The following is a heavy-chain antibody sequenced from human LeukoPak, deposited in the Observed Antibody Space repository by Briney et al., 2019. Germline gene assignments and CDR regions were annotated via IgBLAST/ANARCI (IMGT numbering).Heavy chain of an antibody. CDR2: INPSGGST. J-gene: IGHJ4*02. CDR1: GYTFIAYY. V-gene: IGHV1-46*01. CDR3: AREIFSAAALDY. D-gene: IGHD6-13*01. Sequence: GASVKVSCKASGYTFIAYYMHWVRQAPGQGLEWMGIINPSGGSTSYAQKFQGRVTMTRDMSTSTVYMELSSLRSEDTAVYYCAREIFSAAALDYWGQGTLVTVSS.